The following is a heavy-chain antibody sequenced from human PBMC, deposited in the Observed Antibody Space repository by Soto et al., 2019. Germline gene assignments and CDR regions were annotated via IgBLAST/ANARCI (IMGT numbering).Heavy chain of an antibody. V-gene: IGHV4-39*01. CDR1: GGSISSSSYY. CDR3: ARRGYYAISAFDI. J-gene: IGHJ3*02. CDR2: IYYSGST. Sequence: PSETLSLTCTVSGGSISSSSYYWGWIRHPPGKGLEWIGSIYYSGSTYYNPSLKSRVTISVDTSKNQFSLKLGSVTAADTAVYYCARRGYYAISAFDIWGQGTMVT. D-gene: IGHD2-8*01.